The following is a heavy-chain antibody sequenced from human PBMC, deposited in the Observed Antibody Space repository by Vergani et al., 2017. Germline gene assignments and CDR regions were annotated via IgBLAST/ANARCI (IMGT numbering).Heavy chain of an antibody. J-gene: IGHJ6*02. Sequence: QVQLQESGPGLVKPSETLTLTCDVSDSSIMTNPYWGWFRQSPGKGLEWIGCIHHSGDTHYNSSLKSRVSISIVSSSKFSLSLTSVTAADTAIYYCARHRGSGGFFPSSDFYGMDVSGHAATVTVSS. CDR3: ARHRGSGGFFPSSDFYGMDV. V-gene: IGHV4-38-2*01. D-gene: IGHD3-10*01. CDR1: DSSIMTNPY. CDR2: IHHSGDT.